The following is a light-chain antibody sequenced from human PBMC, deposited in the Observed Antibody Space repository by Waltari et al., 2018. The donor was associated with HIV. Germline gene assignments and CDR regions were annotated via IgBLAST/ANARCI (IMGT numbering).Light chain of an antibody. V-gene: IGLV2-23*02. CDR1: SSDIGIYNV. CDR3: CSYAASSTSPMV. CDR2: EVS. J-gene: IGLJ1*01. Sequence: QSALTQPASVSGSPGQSITLSCTGTSSDIGIYNVVSWYKHHPNIPPKLLIYEVSKRPSGVSARFSASKSGNTASLTISGLQADDEADYYCCSYAASSTSPMVFGTGTKVTVL.